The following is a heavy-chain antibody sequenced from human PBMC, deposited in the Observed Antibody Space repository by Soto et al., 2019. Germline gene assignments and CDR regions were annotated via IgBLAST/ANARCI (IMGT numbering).Heavy chain of an antibody. CDR1: GGSISSYY. D-gene: IGHD7-27*01. CDR2: IYYSGST. J-gene: IGHJ6*02. V-gene: IGHV4-39*01. Sequence: SETLSLTCTVSGGSISSYYWGWIRQPPGKGLEWIGSIYYSGSTYYNPSLKSRVTISVDTSKNQSSLKLSSVTAADTAVYYCVPSIPLTDPMDVWGQGTTVTVSS. CDR3: VPSIPLTDPMDV.